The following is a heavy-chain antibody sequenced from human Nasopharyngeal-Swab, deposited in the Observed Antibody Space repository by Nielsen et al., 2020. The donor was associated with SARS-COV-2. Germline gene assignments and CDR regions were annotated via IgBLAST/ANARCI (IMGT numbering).Heavy chain of an antibody. CDR1: GFTFSSYG. V-gene: IGHV3-33*01. CDR3: ARERYSSSWYFDY. J-gene: IGHJ4*02. CDR2: IWYDGSNK. D-gene: IGHD6-13*01. Sequence: GGSRRLSCAASGFTFSSYGMHWVRQAPGKGPEWVAVIWYDGSNKYYADSVKGRFTISRDNSKNTLYLQMNSLRAEDTAVYYCARERYSSSWYFDYWGQGTLVTVSS.